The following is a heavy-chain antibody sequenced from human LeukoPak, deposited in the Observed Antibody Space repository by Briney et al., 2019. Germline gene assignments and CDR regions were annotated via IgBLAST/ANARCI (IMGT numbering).Heavy chain of an antibody. CDR1: GYSFTSYW. D-gene: IGHD3-9*01. CDR3: ARRTPARRYFGPKERWFDP. V-gene: IGHV5-51*01. CDR2: IYPGDSDT. J-gene: IGHJ5*02. Sequence: GESLKISCKGSGYSFTSYWIGWVRQMPGKGLEWMGIIYPGDSDTRYSPSFQGQVTISADKSISTAYLQWSSLKASDTAMYYCARRTPARRYFGPKERWFDPWGQGTLVTVSS.